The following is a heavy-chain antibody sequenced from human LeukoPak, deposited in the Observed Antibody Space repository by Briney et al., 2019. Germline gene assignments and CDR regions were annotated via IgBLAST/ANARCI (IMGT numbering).Heavy chain of an antibody. CDR3: FAPFDS. Sequence: GGSLRLSCAASGFMFSRYWMSWVRQAPGKGLEWVANIHQDGGEKYYVDSVKGRFTISRDNTKNSMFPQMNSLGAEDTAVYYCFAPFDSWGQGTLVTVSS. V-gene: IGHV3-7*01. J-gene: IGHJ4*02. CDR2: IHQDGGEK. CDR1: GFMFSRYW.